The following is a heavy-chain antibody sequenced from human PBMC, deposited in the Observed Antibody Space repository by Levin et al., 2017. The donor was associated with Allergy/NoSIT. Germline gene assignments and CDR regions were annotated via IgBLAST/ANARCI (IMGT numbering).Heavy chain of an antibody. Sequence: ASVKVSCKASGYTFTGYYMHWVRQAPGQGLEWMGWINPNSGGTNYAQKFQGRVTMTRDTSISTAYMELSRLRSDDTAVYYCARVGYQSSKYSGYDPRELFDYWGQGTLVTVSS. D-gene: IGHD5-12*01. CDR2: INPNSGGT. J-gene: IGHJ4*02. CDR1: GYTFTGYY. CDR3: ARVGYQSSKYSGYDPRELFDY. V-gene: IGHV1-2*02.